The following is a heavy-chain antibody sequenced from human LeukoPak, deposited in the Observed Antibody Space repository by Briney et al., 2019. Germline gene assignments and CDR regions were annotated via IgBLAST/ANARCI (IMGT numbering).Heavy chain of an antibody. CDR3: ARGGILLASFDY. Sequence: KVSCKASGYTFTNYAMHWVRQAPGQRLEWMGWINVGNDNTKYSQKFQGRVTITRDTSASTVYMELSSLRSEDTAVYYCARGGILLASFDYWGQGTLVTVSS. D-gene: IGHD2/OR15-2a*01. V-gene: IGHV1-3*01. CDR2: INVGNDNT. CDR1: GYTFTNYA. J-gene: IGHJ4*02.